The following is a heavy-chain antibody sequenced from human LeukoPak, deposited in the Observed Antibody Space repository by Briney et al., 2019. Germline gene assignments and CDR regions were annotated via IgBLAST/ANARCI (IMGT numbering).Heavy chain of an antibody. J-gene: IGHJ5*02. CDR1: GGSFSGYY. D-gene: IGHD3-16*01. CDR3: ARLGVGTGLNSFDP. CDR2: IYYSGST. Sequence: PSETLSLTCAVYGGSFSGYYWSWIRQPPGEGVEWIGYIYYSGSTNYNPSLKSRVTISVDTSKNQFSLKLSSVTAADTAVYYCARLGVGTGLNSFDPWGQGTLVTVSS. V-gene: IGHV4-59*08.